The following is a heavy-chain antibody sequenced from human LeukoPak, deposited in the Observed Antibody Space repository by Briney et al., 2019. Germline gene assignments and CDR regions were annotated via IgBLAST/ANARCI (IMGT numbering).Heavy chain of an antibody. CDR2: ISSSSSYI. D-gene: IGHD3-10*01. V-gene: IGHV3-21*01. J-gene: IGHJ4*02. Sequence: AGGSLRLSCAASGFTFSSYSMNWVRQAPGKGLEWVSSISSSSSYIYYADSVKGRFTTSRDNAKNSLYLQMNSLRAEDTAVYYCARDHSPNYYGSGSYYLPSYWGQGTLVTVSS. CDR3: ARDHSPNYYGSGSYYLPSY. CDR1: GFTFSSYS.